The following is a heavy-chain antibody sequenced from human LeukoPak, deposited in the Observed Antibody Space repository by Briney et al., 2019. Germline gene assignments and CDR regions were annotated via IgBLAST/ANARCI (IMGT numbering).Heavy chain of an antibody. CDR1: GGTFSSYA. CDR2: IIPILGIA. D-gene: IGHD3-10*01. V-gene: IGHV1-69*04. CDR3: ASGSGEELLTED. J-gene: IGHJ4*02. Sequence: SVKVSCKSSGGTFSSYAISWVRQAPGQGLEWMGRIIPILGIANYAQKFQGRVTITADKSTSTAYMELSSLRSEDAAVYYCASGSGEELLTEDWGQGTLVTVSS.